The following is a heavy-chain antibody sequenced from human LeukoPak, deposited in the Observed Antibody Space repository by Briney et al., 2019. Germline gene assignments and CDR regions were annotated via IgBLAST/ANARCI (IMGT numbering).Heavy chain of an antibody. V-gene: IGHV1-2*02. CDR1: GYTFTGYY. CDR2: INPNGGGT. CDR3: ARVGYDFWSGYYYMDV. D-gene: IGHD3-3*01. Sequence: ASVKVSCKASGYTFTGYYMHWVRQAPGQGLEWMGWINPNGGGTNYAQKFQGRVTMTRDTSISTAYMELSRLRSDDTAVYYCARVGYDFWSGYYYMDVWGKGTTVTVSS. J-gene: IGHJ6*03.